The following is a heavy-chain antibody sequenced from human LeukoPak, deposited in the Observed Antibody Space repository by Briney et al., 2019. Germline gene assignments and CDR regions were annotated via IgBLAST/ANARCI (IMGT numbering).Heavy chain of an antibody. J-gene: IGHJ4*02. CDR3: VRDLTYGARFDY. D-gene: IGHD4/OR15-4a*01. V-gene: IGHV3-30*04. CDR2: ISSDGNTK. CDR1: GFTFTDYA. Sequence: PGTSLRLSCVGSGFTFTDYAIHWLRQAPGKGMESVAFISSDGNTKFYVDSVKGRITISRDNFRNTLSLEVSTLRPEGTALYYCVRDLTYGARFDYWGQGTQVTVSS.